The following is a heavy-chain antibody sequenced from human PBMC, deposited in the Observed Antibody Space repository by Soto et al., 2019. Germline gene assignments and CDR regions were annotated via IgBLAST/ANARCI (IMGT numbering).Heavy chain of an antibody. Sequence: QVQLVQSGAEVKKPGSSVKVSCKASGGTFSSYAISWVRQAPGQGLEWMGGIIPIFGTANYAQKFQGRVTRTADESPGPAYMELRRRRSEDTAVCYWARGDGGSPLGVHWGPGTLVTVSS. CDR1: GGTFSSYA. D-gene: IGHD1-26*01. V-gene: IGHV1-69*12. CDR2: IIPIFGTA. J-gene: IGHJ4*02. CDR3: ARGDGGSPLGVH.